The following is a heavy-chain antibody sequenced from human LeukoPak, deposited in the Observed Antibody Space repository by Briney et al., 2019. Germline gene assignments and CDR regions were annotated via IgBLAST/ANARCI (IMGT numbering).Heavy chain of an antibody. V-gene: IGHV3-66*01. J-gene: IGHJ3*01. D-gene: IGHD3-16*01. Sequence: PGGSLRLSCAASGVTVSSTYMSCVCQAPGKGLEWVSVIYGGSSTYNADSVKGRFTISRDNSKNTLFLQMNSLRAEDTAVYYCARASKGEAFDVWGQGTMVTVSS. CDR3: ARASKGEAFDV. CDR1: GVTVSSTY. CDR2: IYGGSST.